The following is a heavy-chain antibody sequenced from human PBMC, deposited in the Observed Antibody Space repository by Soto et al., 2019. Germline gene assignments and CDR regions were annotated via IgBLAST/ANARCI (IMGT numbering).Heavy chain of an antibody. V-gene: IGHV4-34*01. J-gene: IGHJ6*02. CDR3: ARAAYCTNGVCYTGDGPYGMDV. D-gene: IGHD2-8*01. Sequence: ASETLSLTCAVYGGSFSGYYWSWIRQPPGKGLEWIGEINHSGSTNYNPSLKSRVTISVDTSKNQFSLKLSSVTAADTAVYYCARAAYCTNGVCYTGDGPYGMDVWGQGTTVTVYS. CDR2: INHSGST. CDR1: GGSFSGYY.